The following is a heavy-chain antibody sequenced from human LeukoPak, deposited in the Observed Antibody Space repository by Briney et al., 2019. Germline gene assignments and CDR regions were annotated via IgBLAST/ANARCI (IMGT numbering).Heavy chain of an antibody. J-gene: IGHJ6*03. CDR1: GGSISSYY. Sequence: SETLSLTCTVSGGSISSYYWSWIRQRAGKGLERIGRIYTSGSTNYNPSLKSRVTMSVDTSKNQFSLKLSSVTAADTAVYYCARAVGSGSFQTYYYYMDVWGKGTTVTISS. V-gene: IGHV4-4*07. D-gene: IGHD3-10*01. CDR3: ARAVGSGSFQTYYYYMDV. CDR2: IYTSGST.